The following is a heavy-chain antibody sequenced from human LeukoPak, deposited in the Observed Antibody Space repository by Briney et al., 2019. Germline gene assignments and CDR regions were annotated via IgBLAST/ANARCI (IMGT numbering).Heavy chain of an antibody. D-gene: IGHD2-2*01. Sequence: SETLSLTCAVYGGSFSGYYWSWIRQPPGKGLEWIGEINHSGSTNYNPSLKGRVTISVDTSKNQFSLKLSSVTAADTAVYYCARSFVVVVPAAPYYFDYWGQGTLVTVSS. J-gene: IGHJ4*02. CDR1: GGSFSGYY. CDR2: INHSGST. CDR3: ARSFVVVVPAAPYYFDY. V-gene: IGHV4-34*01.